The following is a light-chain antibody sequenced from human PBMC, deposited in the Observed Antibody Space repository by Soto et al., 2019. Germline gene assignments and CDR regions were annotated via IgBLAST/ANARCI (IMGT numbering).Light chain of an antibody. V-gene: IGLV2-23*01. CDR2: EGS. CDR1: SSDVGSYNI. Sequence: QSVLTQPASVSGSPGQSITISCTGTSSDVGSYNIVSWYQQHPGKAPKLMIYEGSKRPSGVSNRFSGSKSGNTASLTISGLQAEDEADYYCCSYAGSSTSVVFGGGTKVTVL. J-gene: IGLJ2*01. CDR3: CSYAGSSTSVV.